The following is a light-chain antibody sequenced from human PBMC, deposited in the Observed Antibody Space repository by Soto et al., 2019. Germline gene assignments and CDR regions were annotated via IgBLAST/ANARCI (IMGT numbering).Light chain of an antibody. CDR1: QSVSSS. CDR3: QQYNNWPLT. CDR2: GIS. V-gene: IGKV3-15*01. J-gene: IGKJ4*01. Sequence: EIVLTQSPATLSVSPGERATLSCRASQSVSSSLAWYQQKPGQAPRLVIYGISTRAAGLPGRCSGSGSGTEFTLTISSLQSEDLAVYYCQQYNNWPLTFGGGTKVEIK.